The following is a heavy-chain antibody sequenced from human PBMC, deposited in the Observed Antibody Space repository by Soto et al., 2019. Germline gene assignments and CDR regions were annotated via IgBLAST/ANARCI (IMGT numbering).Heavy chain of an antibody. D-gene: IGHD4-4*01. CDR3: ALHPSNFSSYYYAMGF. V-gene: IGHV5-51*01. Sequence: PGESLKISCKGSGYTFTDYWIGWVRQLPGKGLEWMGIIYPGDSDTRYSPSFQGHVTITVDKSTNTAYLQWNTLRASDTAMYYCALHPSNFSSYYYAMGFCPKRPRITSSS. CDR2: IYPGDSDT. J-gene: IGHJ6*04. CDR1: GYTFTDYW.